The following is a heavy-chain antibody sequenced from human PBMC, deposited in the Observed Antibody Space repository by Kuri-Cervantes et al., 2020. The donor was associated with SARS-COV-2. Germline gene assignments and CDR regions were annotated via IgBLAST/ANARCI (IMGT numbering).Heavy chain of an antibody. D-gene: IGHD2-2*02. CDR1: GSSVSSPNY. CDR2: IYHSGSA. J-gene: IGHJ3*02. V-gene: IGHV4-38-2*02. Sequence: SETLSLTCTVSGSSVSSPNYWGWLRQPPGKGLEWIGSIYHSGSAYYNPSLKSRVTISVDTSKNQFSLKLSSVTAADTAVYYCARIVRAQLLYGDAFDIWGQGTMVTVSS. CDR3: ARIVRAQLLYGDAFDI.